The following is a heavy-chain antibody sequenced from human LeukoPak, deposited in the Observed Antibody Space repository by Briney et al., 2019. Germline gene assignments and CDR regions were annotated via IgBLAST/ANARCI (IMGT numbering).Heavy chain of an antibody. CDR3: ARKGLKFGGVIEFFDP. V-gene: IGHV3-23*01. CDR2: ITGGGVST. D-gene: IGHD3-16*02. Sequence: PGGSLRLSCAGSGFTFIGYAMSWVRQAPGKGLEWVSAITGGGVSTYYADSVKGRFTISRDNAKNSLYLQMNSLRAEDTAVYYCARKGLKFGGVIEFFDPWGQGTLVTVSS. J-gene: IGHJ5*02. CDR1: GFTFIGYA.